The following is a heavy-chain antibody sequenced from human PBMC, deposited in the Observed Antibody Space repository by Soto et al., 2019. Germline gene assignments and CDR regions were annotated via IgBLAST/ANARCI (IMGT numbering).Heavy chain of an antibody. D-gene: IGHD3-16*01. CDR1: GFMFSAYT. J-gene: IGHJ1*01. CDR2: ISDDSSYI. V-gene: IGHV3-21*06. CDR3: ATPYYFNH. Sequence: PGGSLRLSCAASGFMFSAYTMNWVHQAPGKGLEWLSSISDDSSYIDYADSLRGRFTVSRDNARNSLYLQIDSLGVEDTAVYYCATPYYFNHWGPGTLVTSPQ.